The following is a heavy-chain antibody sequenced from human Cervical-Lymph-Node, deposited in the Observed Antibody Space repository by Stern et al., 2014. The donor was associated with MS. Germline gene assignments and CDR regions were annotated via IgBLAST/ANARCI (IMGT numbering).Heavy chain of an antibody. CDR1: GYTFTDYG. J-gene: IGHJ2*01. D-gene: IGHD5-12*01. Sequence: VQLVESGAEVKKPGASVKVSCKASGYTFTDYGTVWVRQAPGHGLEWVGWSTDYNGNTNYAQKFQGRVTLTTDASTGTAYMELRNLSSDDTAMYYCARDRVDGYWYFDLWGRGTLVTVSS. CDR2: STDYNGNT. CDR3: ARDRVDGYWYFDL. V-gene: IGHV1-18*01.